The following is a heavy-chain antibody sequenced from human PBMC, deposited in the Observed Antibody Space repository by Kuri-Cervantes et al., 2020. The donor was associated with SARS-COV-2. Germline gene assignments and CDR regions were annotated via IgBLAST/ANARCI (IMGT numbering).Heavy chain of an antibody. CDR2: IYYSGST. J-gene: IGHJ6*03. V-gene: IGHV4-4*02. CDR3: ARVEGYYYYMDV. CDR1: GGSISSSNW. Sequence: SETLSLTCAVSGGSISSSNWWSWVRQSPGKGLEWIGEIYYSGSTYYNPSLKSRVTISVDTSKNQFSLKLSSVTAADTAVYYCARVEGYYYYMDVWGKGTTVTVSS.